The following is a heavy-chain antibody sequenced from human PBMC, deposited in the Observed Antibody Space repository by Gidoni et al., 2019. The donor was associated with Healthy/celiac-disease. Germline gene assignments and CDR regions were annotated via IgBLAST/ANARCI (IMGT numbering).Heavy chain of an antibody. CDR3: AKQAEPYGYYLNYFDY. CDR1: GFTFRSYG. CDR2: ISYDGSNK. D-gene: IGHD3-22*01. V-gene: IGHV3-30*18. J-gene: IGHJ4*02. Sequence: QVQLVESGGGVVQPGRSLRLSCAASGFTFRSYGMHWVRQAPGKGLEWVAVISYDGSNKYYADSVKGRFTISRDNSKNTLYLQMNSLRAEDTAVYYCAKQAEPYGYYLNYFDYWGQGTLVTVSS.